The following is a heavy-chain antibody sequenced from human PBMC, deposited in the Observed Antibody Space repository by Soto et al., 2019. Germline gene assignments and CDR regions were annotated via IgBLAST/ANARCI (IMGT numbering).Heavy chain of an antibody. CDR2: ISSSSSYI. Sequence: EVQLVESGGGLVKPGGSLRLSCAASGFTFSSYSMNWVRQAPGKGLEWVSSISSSSSYIYYADSVKGRFTISRDNAKNSLYLQMNSLRAEDTAVYYCGRTLYGSGSYGGAAFDIWGQGTMVTVSS. CDR1: GFTFSSYS. J-gene: IGHJ3*02. D-gene: IGHD3-10*01. V-gene: IGHV3-21*01. CDR3: GRTLYGSGSYGGAAFDI.